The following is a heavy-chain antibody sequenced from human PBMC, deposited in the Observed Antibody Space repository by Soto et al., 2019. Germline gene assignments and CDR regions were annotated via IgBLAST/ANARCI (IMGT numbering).Heavy chain of an antibody. CDR3: ARYSSSWYYFDY. CDR1: RFTFSSYA. CDR2: IYSGGST. D-gene: IGHD6-13*01. V-gene: IGHV3-66*01. J-gene: IGHJ4*02. Sequence: GGSLRLSCAASRFTFSSYAMSWVRQAPGKGLEWVSVIYSGGSTYYADSVKGRFTISRDNSKNTLYLQMNSLRAEDTAVYYCARYSSSWYYFDYWGQGTLVTVSS.